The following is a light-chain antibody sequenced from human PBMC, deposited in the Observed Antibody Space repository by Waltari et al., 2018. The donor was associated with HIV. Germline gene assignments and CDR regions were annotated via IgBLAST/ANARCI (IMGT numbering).Light chain of an antibody. Sequence: QTVVTQEPSLTVTPGGTVTLTCASSAGAVTRGQYPNWFQQKPGQAPRAVIYNTNNKHSWTPARFAGSLLGGKAALTLSGVQPEDEADYYCLVYYGGARVFGGGTRLTVL. CDR1: AGAVTRGQY. CDR2: NTN. V-gene: IGLV7-43*01. CDR3: LVYYGGARV. J-gene: IGLJ3*02.